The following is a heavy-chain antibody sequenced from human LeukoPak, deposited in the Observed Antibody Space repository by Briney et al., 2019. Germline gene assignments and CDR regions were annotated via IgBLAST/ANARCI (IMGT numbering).Heavy chain of an antibody. D-gene: IGHD4-23*01. Sequence: GGSLRLSCAASGFTFSSYSMNWVRQAPGKGLEWVSYISSSSSSIYYADSVKGRFTISRDNAKNSLYLQMNSLRAEDTAVYYCARAWRTTVVTPGYWGQGTLVTVSS. CDR3: ARAWRTTVVTPGY. V-gene: IGHV3-48*01. CDR1: GFTFSSYS. CDR2: ISSSSSSI. J-gene: IGHJ4*02.